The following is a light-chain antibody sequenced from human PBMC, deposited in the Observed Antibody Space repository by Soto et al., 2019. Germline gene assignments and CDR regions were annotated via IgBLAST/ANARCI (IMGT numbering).Light chain of an antibody. V-gene: IGKV1-39*01. CDR3: RQSHGIPYT. CDR2: AAS. Sequence: DIQMTQSPSSLSASVGDRVTITCRASQTISTYLNWYQQKPGKAPKLLIYAASTLQSEVPSRFSGSGSGTDLTLTITSLQPEDFAPYYCRQSHGIPYTFGQGTKLEIK. CDR1: QTISTY. J-gene: IGKJ2*01.